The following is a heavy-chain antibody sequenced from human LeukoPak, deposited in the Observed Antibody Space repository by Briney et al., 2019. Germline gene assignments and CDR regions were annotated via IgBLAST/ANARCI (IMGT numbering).Heavy chain of an antibody. V-gene: IGHV3-33*01. CDR3: ARGRGDHTRPRFDP. CDR1: GFTFSIYG. Sequence: GGSLRLSCAASGFTFSIYGMHWVRQAPGKGLEWVAVIWYDGSNKYYADSVKGRFTISRDNSKNTLYLQMNSLRAEDTAVYYCARGRGDHTRPRFDPWGQGTLVTVSS. J-gene: IGHJ5*02. D-gene: IGHD2-21*02. CDR2: IWYDGSNK.